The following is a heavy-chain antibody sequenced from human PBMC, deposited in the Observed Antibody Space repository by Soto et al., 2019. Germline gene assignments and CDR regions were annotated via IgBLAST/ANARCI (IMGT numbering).Heavy chain of an antibody. J-gene: IGHJ3*02. D-gene: IGHD4-17*01. CDR1: GGSISSYY. Sequence: KPSETLSLTCTVSGGSISSYYWSWIRQPPGKGLEWIGYIYYSGSTNYNPSLKSRVTISVDTSKNQFSLKLSSVTAADTAVYYCARDTMTTGRAFDIWGQGTMVTVSS. V-gene: IGHV4-59*01. CDR2: IYYSGST. CDR3: ARDTMTTGRAFDI.